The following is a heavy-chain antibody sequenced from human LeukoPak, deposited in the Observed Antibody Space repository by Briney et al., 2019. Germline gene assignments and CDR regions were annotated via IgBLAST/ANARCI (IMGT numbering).Heavy chain of an antibody. CDR3: ARVGSSWLVYYYYYMDV. CDR2: ISAYNGNT. CDR1: GYTFTSYG. Sequence: ASVKVSCKASGYTFTSYGISWVRQAPGQGLEWMGWISAYNGNTNYAQKLQGRVTMTTDTSTSTAYMEPRSLRSDDTAVYYCARVGSSWLVYYYYYMDVWGKGTTVTVSS. J-gene: IGHJ6*03. V-gene: IGHV1-18*01. D-gene: IGHD6-13*01.